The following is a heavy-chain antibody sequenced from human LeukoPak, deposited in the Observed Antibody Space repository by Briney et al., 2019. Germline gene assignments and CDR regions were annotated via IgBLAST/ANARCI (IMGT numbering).Heavy chain of an antibody. CDR3: ARGLVGATGGSFDY. J-gene: IGHJ4*02. D-gene: IGHD1-26*01. V-gene: IGHV4-59*08. CDR1: GGSMSTYY. Sequence: PSETLSLTCTVSGGSMSTYYWSWIRQPPGKGLEWIGYIYDNGYTHYNPSLKSRVSISLDTSKSQFSLNLSSVTAADTAVYYCARGLVGATGGSFDYWGQGTLVTVSS. CDR2: IYDNGYT.